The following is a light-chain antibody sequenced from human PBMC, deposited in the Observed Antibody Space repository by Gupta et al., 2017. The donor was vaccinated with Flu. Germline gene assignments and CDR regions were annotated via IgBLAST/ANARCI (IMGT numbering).Light chain of an antibody. CDR1: QNVPSNY. CDR3: QQYWSSPWT. Sequence: EIVLTQSPGTLSLSPGERATLSCRASQNVPSNYLAWYQQKPGQAPRLLIYGASSRATDISDRFSGSGSGTDFTLTVSRLEPEDFAVYYCQQYWSSPWTFGQGTKVDIK. J-gene: IGKJ1*01. CDR2: GAS. V-gene: IGKV3-20*01.